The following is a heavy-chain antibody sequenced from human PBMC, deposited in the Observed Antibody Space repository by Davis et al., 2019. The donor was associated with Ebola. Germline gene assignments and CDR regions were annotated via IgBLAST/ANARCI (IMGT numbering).Heavy chain of an antibody. J-gene: IGHJ4*02. D-gene: IGHD4-11*01. Sequence: PSETLSLTCAVSGGSISSNNWWNWVRQPSGKGLEWLANMLHDGSEKYSAGPVKGRFTISRDNARNSFYLQMNSLRVEDTAVYYCARDNYWKLDYWGQGILVTVSS. CDR3: ARDNYWKLDY. CDR1: GGSISSNNW. CDR2: MLHDGSEK. V-gene: IGHV3-7*01.